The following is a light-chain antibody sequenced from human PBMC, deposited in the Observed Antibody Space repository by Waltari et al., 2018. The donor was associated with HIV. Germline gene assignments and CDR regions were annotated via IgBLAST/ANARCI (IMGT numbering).Light chain of an antibody. V-gene: IGLV1-47*01. Sequence: QSVLTQPPSASGTPGQRVTITCSGSNYNIGINFVYLSQHLPVTAPRLLIYRNNQRPSGVPDRFSGSKSGTSASLAISGLRSEDEADYYCAAWDDRLSGSWVFGGGTKLTVL. J-gene: IGLJ3*02. CDR2: RNN. CDR1: NYNIGINF. CDR3: AAWDDRLSGSWV.